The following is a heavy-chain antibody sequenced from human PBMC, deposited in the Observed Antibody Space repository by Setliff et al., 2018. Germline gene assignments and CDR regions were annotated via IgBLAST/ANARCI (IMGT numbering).Heavy chain of an antibody. CDR2: IIPIFGTA. V-gene: IGHV1-69*13. CDR3: ARFSGHNYGSFDS. D-gene: IGHD5-18*01. Sequence: SVKVSCKPSGGGFSSYAISWVRQAPGQGLEWMGGIIPIFGTANYAQKFQGRVTITADESTSTAYMELSSLRSEDTAVYYCARFSGHNYGSFDSWGQGTLVTVSS. CDR1: GGGFSSYA. J-gene: IGHJ4*02.